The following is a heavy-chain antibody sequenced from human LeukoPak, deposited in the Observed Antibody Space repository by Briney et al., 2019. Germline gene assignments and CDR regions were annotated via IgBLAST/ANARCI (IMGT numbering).Heavy chain of an antibody. J-gene: IGHJ4*02. V-gene: IGHV3-23*01. CDR3: AKGGYSGYDLSLPFDY. D-gene: IGHD5-12*01. CDR2: ISGSGGST. CDR1: GFTFSSYA. Sequence: TGGSLRLSCAASGFTFSSYAMSWVRQAPGKGLEWVSAISGSGGSTYYADSVKGRFTISRDNSKNTLYLQMNSLRAEDTAVYYCAKGGYSGYDLSLPFDYWGQGTLVTVSS.